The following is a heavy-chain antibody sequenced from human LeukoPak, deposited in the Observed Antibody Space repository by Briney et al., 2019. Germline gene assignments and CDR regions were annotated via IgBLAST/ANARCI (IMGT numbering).Heavy chain of an antibody. D-gene: IGHD6-19*01. CDR2: IYYSGST. CDR3: ARDRYSVAAPYYFDY. V-gene: IGHV4-39*07. CDR1: GGSISSSSYY. Sequence: PSETLSLTCTVSGGSISSSSYYWGWIRQPPGKGLEWIGSIYYSGSTYYNPSLKSRVTISVDTSKNQFSLKLSSVTAADTAVYYCARDRYSVAAPYYFDYWGQGTLVTVSS. J-gene: IGHJ4*02.